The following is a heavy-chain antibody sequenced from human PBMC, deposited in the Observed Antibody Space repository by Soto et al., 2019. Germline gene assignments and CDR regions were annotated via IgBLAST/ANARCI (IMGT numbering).Heavy chain of an antibody. J-gene: IGHJ4*02. D-gene: IGHD6-19*01. CDR3: AKRTSGWYFDY. V-gene: IGHV3-23*01. CDR1: GFTFSNYA. CDR2: ISGSGDST. Sequence: EVQLLESGGNLVQPGGSLRLSCAASGFTFSNYAMSWVRQAPGKGLEWVSVISGSGDSTYYADSVKGRFTISRDNSKNTLYLQMNSLIAESSAVYYCAKRTSGWYFDYWGQGTLVTVSS.